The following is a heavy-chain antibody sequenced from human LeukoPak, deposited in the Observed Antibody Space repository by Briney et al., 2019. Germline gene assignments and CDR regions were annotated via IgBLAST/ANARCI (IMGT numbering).Heavy chain of an antibody. Sequence: GGSLRLSCAASGFVVCGNYMSWVRQAPGKGLEWVSVIYSGGSTYYADSVKGRFSTSRDSSTSTLFLQMDSLRVEDTAMYYCARPTDGDSTRYGMDVWGQGTTVTVSS. J-gene: IGHJ6*02. CDR2: IYSGGST. D-gene: IGHD2-21*02. V-gene: IGHV3-53*01. CDR1: GFVVCGNY. CDR3: ARPTDGDSTRYGMDV.